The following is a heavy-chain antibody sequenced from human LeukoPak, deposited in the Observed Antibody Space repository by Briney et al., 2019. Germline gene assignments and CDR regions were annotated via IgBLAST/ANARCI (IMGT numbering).Heavy chain of an antibody. CDR3: ARDSAYYDSSGYYDY. J-gene: IGHJ4*02. V-gene: IGHV3-7*01. CDR1: GFTFSSYW. D-gene: IGHD3-22*01. Sequence: PGGSLRLSCAASGFTFSSYWMSWVRQAPGKGLEWVANIKQDGSEKYYVDSVKGRFTISRGNAKNSLYLQMNSLRAEDTAVYYCARDSAYYDSSGYYDYWGQGTLVTVSS. CDR2: IKQDGSEK.